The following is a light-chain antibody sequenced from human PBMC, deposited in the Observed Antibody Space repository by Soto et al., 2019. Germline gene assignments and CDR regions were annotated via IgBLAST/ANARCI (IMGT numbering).Light chain of an antibody. V-gene: IGLV2-14*01. Sequence: QSVLTQPASVSGSPGQSITISCTGTSSDVGGYNYVSWYQQHPGKAPKLMIYDVSNRPSGVSNRFSGSKSGNTAPLTISGLQAEDEADYYCSSYTSSSTLLYVFGPGTKVTVL. J-gene: IGLJ1*01. CDR1: SSDVGGYNY. CDR3: SSYTSSSTLLYV. CDR2: DVS.